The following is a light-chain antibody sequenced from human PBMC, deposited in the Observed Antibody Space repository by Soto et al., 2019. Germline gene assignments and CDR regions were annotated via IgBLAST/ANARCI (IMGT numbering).Light chain of an antibody. V-gene: IGKV1-39*01. J-gene: IGKJ1*01. Sequence: DIQMTQSPSSLSASVGDRVTITCRASQTISDYLNWYQQKPGKAPKLLIYAASSLQSGVPSRLSGSGSGTDFTLIISSLQPEDFATYYCQQSNSAPWTFGQGTKVDFK. CDR3: QQSNSAPWT. CDR1: QTISDY. CDR2: AAS.